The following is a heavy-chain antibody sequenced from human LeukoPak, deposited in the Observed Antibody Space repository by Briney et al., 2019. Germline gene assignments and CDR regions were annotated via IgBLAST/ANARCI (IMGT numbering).Heavy chain of an antibody. CDR3: ARGRCGYKNGGLDH. V-gene: IGHV4-59*01. Sequence: PPETLSLTCTVSGGSISSYYWSWIRQPPGKGLEWIGYIYYSGSTNYNPSLKSRLTISVDTSKNQFSLKLSSVTAADTAVYYCARGRCGYKNGGLDHWGQGTLVAVSS. J-gene: IGHJ5*02. D-gene: IGHD5-24*01. CDR2: IYYSGST. CDR1: GGSISSYY.